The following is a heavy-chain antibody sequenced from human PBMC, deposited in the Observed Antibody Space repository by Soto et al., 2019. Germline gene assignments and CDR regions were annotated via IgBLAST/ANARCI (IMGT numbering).Heavy chain of an antibody. V-gene: IGHV4-39*01. CDR3: ARNFGRINMIVVVNGAFDI. J-gene: IGHJ3*02. CDR2: IYYSGST. CDR1: GGSISSSSYY. Sequence: SETLSLTCTVSGGSISSSSYYGGWIRQPPGKGLEWIGSIYYSGSTYYNPSLKSRVTISVDTSKTQFSLTLSSVTAADTAVYYCARNFGRINMIVVVNGAFDIWGQGKMVT. D-gene: IGHD3-22*01.